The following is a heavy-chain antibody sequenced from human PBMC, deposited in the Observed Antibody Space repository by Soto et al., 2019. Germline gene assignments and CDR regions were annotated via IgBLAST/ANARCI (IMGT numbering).Heavy chain of an antibody. D-gene: IGHD2-2*01. V-gene: IGHV3-66*01. CDR2: IYSGGST. CDR3: ARYCSSTSCYAYYYYYMDV. J-gene: IGHJ6*03. CDR1: GFTVSSNY. Sequence: GSLRLSCAASGFTVSSNYMSWVRQAPGKGLEWVSVIYSGGSTYYADSVKGRFTISRDNSKNTLYLQMNSLRAEDTAVYYCARYCSSTSCYAYYYYYMDVWGKGTTVTVSS.